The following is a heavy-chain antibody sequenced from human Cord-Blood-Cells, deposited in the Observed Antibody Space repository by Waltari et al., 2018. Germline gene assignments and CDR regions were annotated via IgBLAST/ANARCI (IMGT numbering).Heavy chain of an antibody. CDR2: INHSGST. V-gene: IGHV4-34*01. CDR3: ARIYYYYYMDV. CDR1: GGSFSGFY. J-gene: IGHJ6*03. Sequence: QVQLQPWGAGLLKPSETLSLNCDVYGGSFSGFYWSWIRQPPGKGLEWIGEINHSGSTNYNPSLKSRVTISVDTSNNQFSLKLSSVTAADTAVYYCARIYYYYYMDVWGKGTTVTVSS.